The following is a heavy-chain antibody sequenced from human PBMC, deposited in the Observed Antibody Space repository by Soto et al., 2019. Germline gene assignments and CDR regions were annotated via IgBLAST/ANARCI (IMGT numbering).Heavy chain of an antibody. CDR1: GFSFSSYT. V-gene: IGHV3-23*01. CDR3: EKDHLGAMAPFDS. J-gene: IGHJ4*02. CDR2: ISGSGGAT. D-gene: IGHD2-8*01. Sequence: GGSLRLSCAASGFSFSSYTMSWVRQAPGKTLEWVSTISGSGGATYYADSVKGRFTVSRDNSQNTLYLQVNSLRADDTAVYYCEKDHLGAMAPFDSWGQGTLVTVSS.